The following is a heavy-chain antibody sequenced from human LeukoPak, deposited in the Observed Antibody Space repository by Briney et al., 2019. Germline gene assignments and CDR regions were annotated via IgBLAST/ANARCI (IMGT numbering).Heavy chain of an antibody. Sequence: ASVKVSCKASGYTFTAYYMHWVRQAPGQGLEWMGWINPNSGGTNSSQKFQDRVTLTRDTSISTAYMELGSLRSDDTAIYYCARGDFWSAPLGQDKDYWGQGTLVTVSS. D-gene: IGHD3-3*01. J-gene: IGHJ4*02. CDR1: GYTFTAYY. V-gene: IGHV1-2*02. CDR2: INPNSGGT. CDR3: ARGDFWSAPLGQDKDY.